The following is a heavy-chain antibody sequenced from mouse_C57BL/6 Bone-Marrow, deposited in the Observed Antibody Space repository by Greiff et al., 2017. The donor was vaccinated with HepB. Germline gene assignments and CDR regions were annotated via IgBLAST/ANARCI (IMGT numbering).Heavy chain of an antibody. CDR2: ISNGGGST. CDR3: ARRGGYLLHYYAMDY. Sequence: DVMLVESGGGLVQPGGSLKLSCAASGFTFSDYYMYWVRQTPEKRLEWVAYISNGGGSTYYPDTVKGRFTISRDNAKNTLYLQMSRLKSEDTAMYYCARRGGYLLHYYAMDYWGQGTSVTVSS. V-gene: IGHV5-12*01. CDR1: GFTFSDYY. J-gene: IGHJ4*01. D-gene: IGHD2-3*01.